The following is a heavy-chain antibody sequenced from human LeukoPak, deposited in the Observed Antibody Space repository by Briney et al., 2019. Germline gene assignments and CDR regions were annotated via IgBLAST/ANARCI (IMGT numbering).Heavy chain of an antibody. CDR3: ARPPGIAAAGGDY. D-gene: IGHD6-13*01. Sequence: PSETLSLTCAVYGGSFSGYYWSWIRQPPGKGLEWIGEINHSGSTNYNPSLKSRVTISVDTSKNQFSLKLSSVTAADTAVYYCARPPGIAAAGGDYWGQGTLVTVSS. CDR2: INHSGST. V-gene: IGHV4-34*01. CDR1: GGSFSGYY. J-gene: IGHJ4*02.